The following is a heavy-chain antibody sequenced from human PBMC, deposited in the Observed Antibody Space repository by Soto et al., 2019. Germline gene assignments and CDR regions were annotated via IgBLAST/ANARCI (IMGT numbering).Heavy chain of an antibody. CDR2: ISSSSSYT. V-gene: IGHV3-11*06. J-gene: IGHJ3*02. Sequence: GGSLRLSCAASGFTFSDYYMSWIRQAPGKGLEWVSYISSSSSYTNYADSVKGRFTNSRDNAKNSLYLQMNSLRAEDTAVYYCASRIAAAGTGAFDIWGQGTMVTVSS. D-gene: IGHD6-13*01. CDR1: GFTFSDYY. CDR3: ASRIAAAGTGAFDI.